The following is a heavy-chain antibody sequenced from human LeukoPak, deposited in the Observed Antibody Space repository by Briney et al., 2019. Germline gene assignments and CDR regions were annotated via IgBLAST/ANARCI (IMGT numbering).Heavy chain of an antibody. CDR3: ARDLSLDY. J-gene: IGHJ4*02. Sequence: GGSLRLSCAASGFTFSSYWMSWVRQAPGKGLEWVANIKQDGSEKNYVDSMEGRFTISRDNAKNSLNLQMNSLRAEDTAVYYCARDLSLDYWGQGTLVTVSS. CDR2: IKQDGSEK. V-gene: IGHV3-7*01. CDR1: GFTFSSYW.